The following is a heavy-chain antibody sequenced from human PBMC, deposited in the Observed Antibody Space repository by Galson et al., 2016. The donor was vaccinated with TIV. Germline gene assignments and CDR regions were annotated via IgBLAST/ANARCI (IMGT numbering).Heavy chain of an antibody. CDR2: IGGSGGSP. CDR1: GSSFSNYA. D-gene: IGHD3-3*01. V-gene: IGHV3-23*01. Sequence: SLRLSCAASGSSFSNYAMSWVRQAPGRGLEWVSGIGGSGGSPNYGDSVKGRFTISRDNSKNILYLQMNSLRAEDTAVYYCAKRPIITIFGAGSNYCDSWGQGTLVTVSS. CDR3: AKRPIITIFGAGSNYCDS. J-gene: IGHJ4*02.